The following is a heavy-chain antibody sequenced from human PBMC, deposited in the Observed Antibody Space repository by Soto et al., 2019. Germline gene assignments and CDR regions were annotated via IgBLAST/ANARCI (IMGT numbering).Heavy chain of an antibody. CDR1: GGSISSGGYY. V-gene: IGHV4-31*03. CDR2: IYYSGST. D-gene: IGHD6-6*01. CDR3: ARVGSSSSWSYYYYYYMDV. J-gene: IGHJ6*03. Sequence: QVQLQESGPGLVKPSQTLSLTCTVSGGSISSGGYYWSWIRQHPGKGLEWIGYIYYSGSTYYNPALKSRVNISVDTSKNQFSLKLSSVTAADTAVYYWARVGSSSSWSYYYYYYMDVWGKGTTVTVSS.